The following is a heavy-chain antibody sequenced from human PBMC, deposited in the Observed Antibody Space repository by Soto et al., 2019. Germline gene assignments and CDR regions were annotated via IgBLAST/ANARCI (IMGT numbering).Heavy chain of an antibody. D-gene: IGHD3-22*01. CDR1: GFTFSSYS. J-gene: IGHJ4*02. Sequence: EVQLVESGGGLVQPGGSLRLSCAASGFTFSSYSMHWVRQAPGQGLEWVSYISPSSSSIYYADSVKGRFTISRDNDKNSLYRQMTSLRVEDTAVYYCARVAHYYDSIGYFYWGQGTLFTVSS. CDR3: ARVAHYYDSIGYFY. CDR2: ISPSSSSI. V-gene: IGHV3-48*01.